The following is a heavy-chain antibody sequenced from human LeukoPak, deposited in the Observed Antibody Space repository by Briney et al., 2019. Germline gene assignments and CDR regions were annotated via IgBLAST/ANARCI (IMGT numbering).Heavy chain of an antibody. CDR3: ARARNEYYYDSSGSPFGY. CDR1: GYTFTSYG. D-gene: IGHD3-22*01. J-gene: IGHJ4*02. Sequence: ASVKVPCKASGYTFTSYGISWVRQAPGQGLEWMGWISAYNGNTNYAQKLQGRVTMTTDTSTSTAYMELRSLRSDDTAVYYCARARNEYYYDSSGSPFGYWGQGTLVTVSS. V-gene: IGHV1-18*01. CDR2: ISAYNGNT.